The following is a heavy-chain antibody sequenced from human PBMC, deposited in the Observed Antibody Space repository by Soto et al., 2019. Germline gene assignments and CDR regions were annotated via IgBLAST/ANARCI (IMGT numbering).Heavy chain of an antibody. J-gene: IGHJ3*02. CDR2: ILVRGST. V-gene: IGHV3-23*01. CDR1: GFTCISYD. CDR3: AKATATGGGAFDI. Sequence: PGGSLRLSCTASGFTCISYDMSWVRQAPGKGLEWVSTILVRGSTHYPDSVKGRFTISRDNSKNTVFLQMNSLTAGDTAVYYCAKATATGGGAFDICGQGTMVTVSS. D-gene: IGHD2-8*02.